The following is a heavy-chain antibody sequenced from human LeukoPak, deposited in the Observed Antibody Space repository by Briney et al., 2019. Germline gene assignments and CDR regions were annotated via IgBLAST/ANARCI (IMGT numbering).Heavy chain of an antibody. D-gene: IGHD6-6*01. Sequence: PSETLSLTCAVYGGSFSGYYWSWIRQPPGKGLEWIGEINHSGSTNYNPSLKSRVTISVDTSKNQFSLKLSSVTAADTAVYYCARGPKAARPYYYYYYMDVWSKGTTVTVSS. V-gene: IGHV4-34*01. CDR2: INHSGST. CDR3: ARGPKAARPYYYYYYMDV. J-gene: IGHJ6*03. CDR1: GGSFSGYY.